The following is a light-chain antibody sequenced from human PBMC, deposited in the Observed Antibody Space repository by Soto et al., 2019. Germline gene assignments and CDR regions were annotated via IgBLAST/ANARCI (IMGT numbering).Light chain of an antibody. CDR3: MQALQTRWT. J-gene: IGKJ1*01. CDR1: QSLLQSNGDNY. Sequence: DIVMTQSPLSLPVTPGEPASISCRSSQSLLQSNGDNYLDWYLQKPGQSPQLLIYLGSNRASGVPDRFSGSGSGTDFTLKISRVEAEDVWVYYCMQALQTRWTFGQGTKVEIK. V-gene: IGKV2-28*01. CDR2: LGS.